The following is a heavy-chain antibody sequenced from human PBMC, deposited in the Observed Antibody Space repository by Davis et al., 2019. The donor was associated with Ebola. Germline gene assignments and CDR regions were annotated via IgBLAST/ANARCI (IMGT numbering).Heavy chain of an antibody. CDR1: GFTFSSYA. Sequence: GGSLRLSCAASGFTFSSYAMHWVRQAPGKGLEWVAVISYDGSNKYYADSVKGRFTISRDNSKNTLYLQMNSLRAEDTAVYYCAKDDYGDYVSYYYYGMDVWGQGTTVTVSS. V-gene: IGHV3-30-3*01. CDR3: AKDDYGDYVSYYYYGMDV. J-gene: IGHJ6*02. D-gene: IGHD4-17*01. CDR2: ISYDGSNK.